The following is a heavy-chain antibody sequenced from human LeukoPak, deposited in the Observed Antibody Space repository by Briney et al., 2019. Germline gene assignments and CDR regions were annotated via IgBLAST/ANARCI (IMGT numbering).Heavy chain of an antibody. Sequence: GGSLRLTCAASGFTFSSYSMNWVRQAPGKGLEWVSSISSSSSYIYYADSVKGRFTISRGNAKNSLYLQMNSLRAEDTAVYYCARDRSSWYVQAFDYWGQGTLVTVSS. CDR3: ARDRSSWYVQAFDY. CDR1: GFTFSSYS. J-gene: IGHJ4*02. D-gene: IGHD6-13*01. V-gene: IGHV3-21*01. CDR2: ISSSSSYI.